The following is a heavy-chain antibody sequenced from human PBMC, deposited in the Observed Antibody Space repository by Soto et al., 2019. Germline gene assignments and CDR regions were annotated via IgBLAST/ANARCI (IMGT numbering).Heavy chain of an antibody. V-gene: IGHV3-23*01. J-gene: IGHJ4*02. D-gene: IGHD3-22*01. Sequence: PGGSLRLSCAASGFTFSSYAMSWVRQVPGKGLGWVSAISSSGGSTFYADSVKGRFTISRDNSRNTLYLQMNSLRAEDTAIYYCAKYQPMTQPRPYFDYWGQGT. CDR1: GFTFSSYA. CDR2: ISSSGGST. CDR3: AKYQPMTQPRPYFDY.